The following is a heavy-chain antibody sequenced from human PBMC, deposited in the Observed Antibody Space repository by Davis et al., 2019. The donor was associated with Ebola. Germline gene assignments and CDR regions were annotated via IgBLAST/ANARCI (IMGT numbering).Heavy chain of an antibody. V-gene: IGHV3-23*01. CDR3: AKGTVMIVVVKFDY. CDR2: ISGSGGST. J-gene: IGHJ4*02. D-gene: IGHD3-22*01. Sequence: GGSLRLSCAASGFTVSSNYMSWVRQAPGKGLEWVSAISGSGGSTYYADSVKGRFTISRDNSKNTLYLQMNSLRAEDTAVYYCAKGTVMIVVVKFDYWGQGILVTVSS. CDR1: GFTVSSNY.